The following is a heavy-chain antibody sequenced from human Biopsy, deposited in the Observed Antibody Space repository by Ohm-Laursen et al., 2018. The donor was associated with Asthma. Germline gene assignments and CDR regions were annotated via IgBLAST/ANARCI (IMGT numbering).Heavy chain of an antibody. V-gene: IGHV3-9*01. J-gene: IGHJ6*02. Sequence: SLRLSCVASGFNFDDLAMHWLRQAPGKGLEWVAATTRNSGSRVYPVSVKGRFTISRDNAQNSLYLHMNGLKPEDTAVYYCAKPLITYNFYAYDVWGQGTTVVVSS. CDR3: AKPLITYNFYAYDV. D-gene: IGHD5/OR15-5a*01. CDR2: TTRNSGSR. CDR1: GFNFDDLA.